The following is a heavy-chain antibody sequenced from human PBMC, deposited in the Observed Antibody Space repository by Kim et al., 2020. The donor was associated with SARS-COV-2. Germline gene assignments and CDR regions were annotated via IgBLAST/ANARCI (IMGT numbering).Heavy chain of an antibody. CDR2: IRSKAYGGTT. D-gene: IGHD3-10*01. J-gene: IGHJ4*02. V-gene: IGHV3-49*03. CDR3: TRDPGQAVRGVRRGVNTGRVDY. Sequence: GGSLRLSCTASGFTFGDYAMSWFRQAPGKGLEWVGFIRSKAYGGTTEYAASVKGRFTISRDDSKSIAYLQMNSLKTEDTAVYYCTRDPGQAVRGVRRGVNTGRVDYWGQGTLVTVSS. CDR1: GFTFGDYA.